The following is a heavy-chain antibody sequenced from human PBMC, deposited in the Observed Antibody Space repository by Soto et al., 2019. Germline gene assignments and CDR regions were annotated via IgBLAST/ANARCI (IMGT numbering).Heavy chain of an antibody. CDR2: INHSGST. CDR1: GGSFSGYY. V-gene: IGHV4-34*01. D-gene: IGHD6-13*01. Sequence: QVQLQQWGAGLLKPSETLSLTCAVYGGSFSGYYWSWIRQPPGKGLEWIGEINHSGSTNYTPSLKSRVTITVDTTKNQFSLKLSSVTAADTAVYYCARGLGFSSGWLYYWGQGTLVTVSS. J-gene: IGHJ4*02. CDR3: ARGLGFSSGWLYY.